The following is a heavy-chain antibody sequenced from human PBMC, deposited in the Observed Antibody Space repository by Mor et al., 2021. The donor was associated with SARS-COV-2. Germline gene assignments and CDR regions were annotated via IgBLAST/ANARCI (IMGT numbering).Heavy chain of an antibody. CDR2: GNA. D-gene: IGHD6-25*01. J-gene: IGHJ6*02. Sequence: GNAEYVDSVKARFTISRDDSKNTVYLQMNNLRADDTAVYYCTRGPAATPDYYYAMDVWGQGTTVTVS. CDR3: TRGPAATPDYYYAMDV. V-gene: IGHV3-66*01.